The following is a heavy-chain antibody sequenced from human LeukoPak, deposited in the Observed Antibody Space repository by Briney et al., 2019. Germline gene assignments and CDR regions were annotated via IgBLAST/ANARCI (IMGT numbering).Heavy chain of an antibody. D-gene: IGHD4-17*01. Sequence: PSETLSLTCTVSGGSISSYYWSWIRQPPGKGLEWIGYISYSGSTNYNPSLKSRVTISVDTSKNQFSLKLSSVTAADTAVYYCARGLEHGDHYYWGQGTLVTVSS. J-gene: IGHJ4*02. CDR2: ISYSGST. CDR3: ARGLEHGDHYY. V-gene: IGHV4-59*12. CDR1: GGSISSYY.